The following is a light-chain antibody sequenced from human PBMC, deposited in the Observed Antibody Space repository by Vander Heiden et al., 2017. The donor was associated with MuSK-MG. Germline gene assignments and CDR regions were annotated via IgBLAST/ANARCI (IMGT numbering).Light chain of an antibody. V-gene: IGKV1-39*01. CDR1: QSMSRY. J-gene: IGKJ2*01. CDR3: QQSDSTSYT. Sequence: DIQMTQSPSSLSASVGDRVTITCRASQSMSRYLNWYQQKPGKAPKLLIYATSSLQTGVPSRFSGSGSGTDFTLTISSLQPEDFATYYCQQSDSTSYTFGQGTKLEIK. CDR2: ATS.